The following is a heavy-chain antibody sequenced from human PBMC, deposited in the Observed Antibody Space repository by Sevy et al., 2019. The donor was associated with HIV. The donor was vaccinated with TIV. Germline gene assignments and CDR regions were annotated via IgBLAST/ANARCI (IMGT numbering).Heavy chain of an antibody. D-gene: IGHD3-22*01. CDR1: GFTFSSYA. CDR2: ISGSGGST. V-gene: IGHV3-23*01. Sequence: GGSLRLSCAASGFTFSSYAMSWVRQAPGKGLEWVSAISGSGGSTYYADSVKGRFTISRDNSKNTLYLQMNSLRAEDTAVYYCAKYDSSGYWMGSYAFDIWGQGTMVTVSS. J-gene: IGHJ3*02. CDR3: AKYDSSGYWMGSYAFDI.